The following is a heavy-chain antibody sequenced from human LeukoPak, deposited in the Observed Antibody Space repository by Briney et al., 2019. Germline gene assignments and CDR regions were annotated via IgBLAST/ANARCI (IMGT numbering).Heavy chain of an antibody. J-gene: IGHJ5*02. D-gene: IGHD5-12*01. V-gene: IGHV3-48*03. CDR1: GFTFSSFE. CDR2: ISGSGSTI. CDR3: ARMKPRVATGNFWFDP. Sequence: GGSLRLSCAASGFTFSSFEMNWVRQAPGKGLEWVSYISGSGSTIYYADSVQGRFTISRDNAKNSLYLQMNSPRAEDTAVYYCARMKPRVATGNFWFDPWGQGTLVAVSS.